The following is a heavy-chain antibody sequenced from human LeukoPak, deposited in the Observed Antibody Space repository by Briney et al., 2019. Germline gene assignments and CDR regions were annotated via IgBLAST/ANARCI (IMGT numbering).Heavy chain of an antibody. CDR1: GFTFSSYD. CDR2: MGTAGDT. CDR3: AALGGSIY. D-gene: IGHD1-26*01. Sequence: GGSLRLSCAASGFTFSSYDVHWVRQATGRGLEWVSAMGTAGDTYYAGSVKGRFTISREDAKNSFYLQMNSLRAGDTAVYYCAALGGSIYWGHGTVVTVSS. J-gene: IGHJ4*01. V-gene: IGHV3-13*01.